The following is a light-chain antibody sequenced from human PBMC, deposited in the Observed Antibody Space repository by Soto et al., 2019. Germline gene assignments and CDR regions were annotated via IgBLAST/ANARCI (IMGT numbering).Light chain of an antibody. V-gene: IGLV1-47*02. CDR3: VSWDDSLSGLV. CDR2: SNN. Sequence: QSVLTQPLSASGTPGQRVTISCSGRSXNIGNNYVCWYQQLPGTAPKLLIYSNNQRPSGVPDRFSGSKSGTSASLAISGLRSEDEADYYCVSWDDSLSGLVFGTGTKVTVL. CDR1: SXNIGNNY. J-gene: IGLJ1*01.